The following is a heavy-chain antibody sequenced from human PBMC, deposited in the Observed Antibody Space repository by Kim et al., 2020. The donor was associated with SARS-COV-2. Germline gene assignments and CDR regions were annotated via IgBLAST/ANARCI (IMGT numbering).Heavy chain of an antibody. Sequence: GGSLRLSCAASGFTFSSYSMNWVRQAPGKGLEWVSSISSSSSYIYYADSVKGRFTISRDNAKNSLYLQMNSLRAEDMAVYYCARGSTVTTYWYFDLWGRGTLVTVSS. CDR2: ISSSSSYI. V-gene: IGHV3-21*01. D-gene: IGHD4-17*01. CDR1: GFTFSSYS. CDR3: ARGSTVTTYWYFDL. J-gene: IGHJ2*01.